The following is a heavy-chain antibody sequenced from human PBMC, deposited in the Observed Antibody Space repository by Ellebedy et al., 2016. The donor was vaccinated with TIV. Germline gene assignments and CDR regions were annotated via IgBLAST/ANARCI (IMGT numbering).Heavy chain of an antibody. V-gene: IGHV3-15*07. D-gene: IGHD4/OR15-4a*01. CDR3: TTDLTDPYFDY. CDR1: GFTFSNAW. CDR2: IKSKTDGGTT. Sequence: GESLKISCAASGFTFSNAWMNWVRQAPGKGLEWVGRIKSKTDGGTTDYAAPVKGRFTISRDDSKNTLYLQMNSLKTEDTAVYYCTTDLTDPYFDYWGQGTLVTVSS. J-gene: IGHJ4*02.